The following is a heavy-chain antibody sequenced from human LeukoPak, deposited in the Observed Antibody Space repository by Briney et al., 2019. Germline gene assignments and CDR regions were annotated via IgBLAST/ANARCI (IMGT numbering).Heavy chain of an antibody. V-gene: IGHV4-39*01. J-gene: IGHJ5*02. D-gene: IGHD3-22*01. Sequence: SETLSLTCTVSGGSITSSSYYWGWIRQPPGKGLEWLGSIYYSGITYYNPSLKSRVTISVDTSKNQFSLRLSSVTAADTAVYYCARQRGYHYDSTTNRFSDLWGQGTRVTVSS. CDR3: ARQRGYHYDSTTNRFSDL. CDR1: GGSITSSSYY. CDR2: IYYSGIT.